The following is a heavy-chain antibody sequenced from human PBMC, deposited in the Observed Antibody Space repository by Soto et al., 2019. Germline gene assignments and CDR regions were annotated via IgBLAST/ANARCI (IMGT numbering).Heavy chain of an antibody. Sequence: QVQLVQSGAEVKKPGSSVKVSCKASGGTFSSYAISWVRQAPGQGLEWMGGIIPIFGTANYAQKFQGRVTSTADESTSPAYMELSSLRSEDTAVYYCARTDGCSGGSCYRYYYYGMDVWGQGTTVTVSS. CDR2: IIPIFGTA. CDR3: ARTDGCSGGSCYRYYYYGMDV. J-gene: IGHJ6*02. V-gene: IGHV1-69*01. D-gene: IGHD2-15*01. CDR1: GGTFSSYA.